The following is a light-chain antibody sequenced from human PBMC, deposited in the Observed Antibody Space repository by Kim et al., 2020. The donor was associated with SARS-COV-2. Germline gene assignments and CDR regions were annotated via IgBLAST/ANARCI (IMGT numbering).Light chain of an antibody. Sequence: GQRVTSSCSGSSSNNGSNTVNWYQQFPGTAPKLLIYANSHRPSGVPDRFSGSKSDTSASLAISGLQSEDEADYYCAAWDASLNGWVFGGGTQLTVL. CDR2: ANS. J-gene: IGLJ3*02. CDR3: AAWDASLNGWV. V-gene: IGLV1-44*01. CDR1: SSNNGSNT.